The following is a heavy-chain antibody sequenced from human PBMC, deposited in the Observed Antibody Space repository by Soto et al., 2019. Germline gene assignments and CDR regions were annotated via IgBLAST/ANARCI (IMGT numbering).Heavy chain of an antibody. CDR1: GYTFTGYY. Sequence: ASVKVSCKASGYTFTGYYIHWVRQAPGQGLEWMGWINPNSGGTNYAQKFQGRVTMTRDTSISTAYMELSRLRSDDTAVYYCASHPRDYYDSSGYYRMAWFDPWGQGTLVTVSS. J-gene: IGHJ5*02. V-gene: IGHV1-2*02. CDR2: INPNSGGT. CDR3: ASHPRDYYDSSGYYRMAWFDP. D-gene: IGHD3-22*01.